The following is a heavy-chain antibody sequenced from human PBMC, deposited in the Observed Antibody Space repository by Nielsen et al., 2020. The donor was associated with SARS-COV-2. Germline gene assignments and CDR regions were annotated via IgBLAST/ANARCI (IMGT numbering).Heavy chain of an antibody. CDR3: ARDRVSSSWYADYYYYGMDV. CDR1: GGSISSSNW. Sequence: SETLSLTCAVSGGSISSSNWWSWVRQPPGKGLEWIGEIYHSGSTNYNPSLKSRVTISVDKSKNQFSLKLSSVTAADTAVYYCARDRVSSSWYADYYYYGMDVWGQGTTVTVSS. D-gene: IGHD6-13*01. CDR2: IYHSGST. V-gene: IGHV4-4*02. J-gene: IGHJ6*02.